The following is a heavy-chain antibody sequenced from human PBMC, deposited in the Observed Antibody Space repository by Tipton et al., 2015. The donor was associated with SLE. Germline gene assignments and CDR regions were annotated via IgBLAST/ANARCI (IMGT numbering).Heavy chain of an antibody. D-gene: IGHD2-15*01. CDR2: IYYSGST. CDR1: GGSISSYY. V-gene: IGHV4-59*01. Sequence: TLSLTCTVSGGSISSYYWSWIRQPPGNGLEWIGYIYYSGSTNYNPSLKSRVTISVDTSKNQFSLKLSSVTAADTAGYYCARSRGGGYCQHWGPCPLPTVSS. J-gene: IGHJ1*01. CDR3: ARSRGGGYCQH.